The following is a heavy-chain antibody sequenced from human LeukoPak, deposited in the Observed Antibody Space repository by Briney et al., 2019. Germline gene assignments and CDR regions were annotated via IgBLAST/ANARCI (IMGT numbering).Heavy chain of an antibody. Sequence: SETLSLTCTVSGGSISSGDYYWSWIRQPPGKGLEWIGYIYYSGSTYYSPSLKSRVTISVDTSKNQFSLKLSSVTAADTAVYYCARDPSEYCSGGSCYSGDAFDIWGQGTMVTVSS. CDR1: GGSISSGDYY. D-gene: IGHD2-15*01. CDR3: ARDPSEYCSGGSCYSGDAFDI. J-gene: IGHJ3*02. CDR2: IYYSGST. V-gene: IGHV4-30-4*01.